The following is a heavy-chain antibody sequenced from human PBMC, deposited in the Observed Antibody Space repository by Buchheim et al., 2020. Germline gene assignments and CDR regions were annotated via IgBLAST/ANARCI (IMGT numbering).Heavy chain of an antibody. CDR3: ARGPSSGNLYYYGMDV. J-gene: IGHJ6*02. CDR2: IKQDGSEK. CDR1: GFTFSSYW. V-gene: IGHV3-7*03. Sequence: EVQLVESGGGLVQPGGSLRLSCAASGFTFSSYWMSWVRQAPGKGLEWVANIKQDGSEKYYVDSVKGRFTISRDNAKNSLYLQMNSLRAEDTAVYYCARGPSSGNLYYYGMDVWGQGTT. D-gene: IGHD1-26*01.